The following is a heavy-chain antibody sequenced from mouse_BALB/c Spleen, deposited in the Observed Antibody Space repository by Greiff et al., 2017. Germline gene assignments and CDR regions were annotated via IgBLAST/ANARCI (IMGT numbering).Heavy chain of an antibody. Sequence: EVQLVESGGGLVKPGGSLKLPCAASGFTLRGYAMPWVRQPPGKGLEWVAEISSGGSYTYYPDTVTGRFTISRDNAKNTLYREMSSLRSEDTAMYYCARDSDYGNQRYYFDYWGQGTTLTVSS. CDR3: ARDSDYGNQRYYFDY. D-gene: IGHD2-1*01. CDR2: ISSGGSYT. J-gene: IGHJ2*01. CDR1: GFTLRGYA. V-gene: IGHV5-9-4*01.